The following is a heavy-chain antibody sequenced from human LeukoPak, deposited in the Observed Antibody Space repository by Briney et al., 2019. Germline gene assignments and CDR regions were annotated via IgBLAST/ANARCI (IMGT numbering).Heavy chain of an antibody. D-gene: IGHD3-10*01. CDR3: ARDYSSSGTH. V-gene: IGHV3-74*01. CDR1: GFTFSDYW. Sequence: GGSLRLSCAASGFTFSDYWMHWVRQAPGKGLVWVSRINSDGSSTTYADSVKGRYTTSRDNAKNTLYLQLNSLRAEDTAVYYCARDYSSSGTHWGQGTLVTVSS. CDR2: INSDGSST. J-gene: IGHJ4*02.